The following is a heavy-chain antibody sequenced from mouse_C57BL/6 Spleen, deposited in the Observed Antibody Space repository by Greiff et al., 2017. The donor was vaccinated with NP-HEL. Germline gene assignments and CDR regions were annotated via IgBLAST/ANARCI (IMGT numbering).Heavy chain of an antibody. CDR3: ARYDGYSFFFDY. CDR1: GYTFTSYG. V-gene: IGHV1-81*01. Sequence: QVQLQQSGAELARPGASVKLSCKASGYTFTSYGISWVKQRTGQGLEWIGEIYPRSGNTYYNEKFKGKATLTADKSSSTAYMELRSLTSEDSAVYFCARYDGYSFFFDYWGQGTTLTVSS. D-gene: IGHD2-3*01. J-gene: IGHJ2*01. CDR2: IYPRSGNT.